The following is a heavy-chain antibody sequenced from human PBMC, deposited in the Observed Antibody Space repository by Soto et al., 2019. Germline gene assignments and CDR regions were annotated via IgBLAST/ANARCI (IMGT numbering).Heavy chain of an antibody. CDR2: ISSYNGDT. D-gene: IGHD6-19*01. CDR3: ARGDSTGSPTGWFDP. CDR1: GYTFTRYS. J-gene: IGHJ5*02. Sequence: QVQLVQSGAEVKKPGASVQVSCKASGYTFTRYSINWVRQAPGQGLEWVGWISSYNGDTKYAQKFQGRVTLTTDTSTTTNDMDLRSLTSDDTAVYFCARGDSTGSPTGWFDPWGQGTLVTVSS. V-gene: IGHV1-18*04.